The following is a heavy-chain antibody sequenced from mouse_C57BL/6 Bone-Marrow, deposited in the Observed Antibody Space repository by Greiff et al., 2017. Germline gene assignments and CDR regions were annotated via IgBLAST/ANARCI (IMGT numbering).Heavy chain of an antibody. V-gene: IGHV1-80*01. J-gene: IGHJ3*01. Sequence: QVQLQQSGAELVKPGASVKISCKASGYAFSSYWMNWVKQRPGKGLEWIGQIYPGDGDTNYNGKFKGKDTLTADKSSSTAYMQLSSLTSEDSAVYFCARSYGSSAWCAYWGQGTLVTVSA. D-gene: IGHD1-1*01. CDR1: GYAFSSYW. CDR2: IYPGDGDT. CDR3: ARSYGSSAWCAY.